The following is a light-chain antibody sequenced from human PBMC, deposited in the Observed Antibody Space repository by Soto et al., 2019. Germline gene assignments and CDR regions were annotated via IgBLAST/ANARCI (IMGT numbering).Light chain of an antibody. CDR3: CLSAGDYTFV. CDR2: DVI. V-gene: IGLV2-11*01. J-gene: IGLJ1*01. Sequence: QSALIQPRSVSGSPGQSVTISCTGTSSDVGVYKYVSWYRQHPGKAPKLLIYDVITRPSGVPDRFSGSKSGNTASLTISGLQAEDEADYYCCLSAGDYTFVFGSGTKVTVL. CDR1: SSDVGVYKY.